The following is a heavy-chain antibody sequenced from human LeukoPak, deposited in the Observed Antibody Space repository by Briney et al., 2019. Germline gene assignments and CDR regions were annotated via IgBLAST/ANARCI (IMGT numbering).Heavy chain of an antibody. D-gene: IGHD1-1*01. V-gene: IGHV1-46*01. CDR3: ARGQSTGNRGPDNYFDY. CDR1: GYTFTSYY. Sequence: ASVKVSCKASGYTFTSYYMHWVRQAPGQGLEWMGIINPSGGSTSYAQKFQGRVTMTRDTSTSTVYMELSSLRSEDTAVYYCARGQSTGNRGPDNYFDYWGQGTLVTVFS. J-gene: IGHJ4*02. CDR2: INPSGGST.